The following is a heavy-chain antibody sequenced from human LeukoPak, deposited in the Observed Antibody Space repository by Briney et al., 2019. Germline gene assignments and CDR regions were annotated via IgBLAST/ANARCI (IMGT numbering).Heavy chain of an antibody. CDR1: GYSISSGYY. CDR2: IYQSGST. J-gene: IGHJ4*02. Sequence: PSETLSLTCAVSGYSISSGYYWGWIRPPSGKGLEWIGSIYQSGSTYYNPSLKSRVTISVDTSKNQFSLKLRSVTAADTAVYYCARGVAAAGWFDYWGQGTLVTVSS. CDR3: ARGVAAAGWFDY. D-gene: IGHD6-13*01. V-gene: IGHV4-38-2*01.